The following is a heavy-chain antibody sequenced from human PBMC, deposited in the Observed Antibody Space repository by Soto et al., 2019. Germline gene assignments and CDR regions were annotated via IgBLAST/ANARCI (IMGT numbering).Heavy chain of an antibody. V-gene: IGHV3-11*01. CDR2: ISSSGSTI. Sequence: PGGSLRLSCAASGFTFSDYYMSWILQAPGKGLEWVSYISSSGSTIYYADSVKGRFTISRDNAKNSLYLQMNSLRAEDTAVYYCARTNWGPYYYYGMAVWGQGTTVTVSS. CDR3: ARTNWGPYYYYGMAV. D-gene: IGHD7-27*01. J-gene: IGHJ6*02. CDR1: GFTFSDYY.